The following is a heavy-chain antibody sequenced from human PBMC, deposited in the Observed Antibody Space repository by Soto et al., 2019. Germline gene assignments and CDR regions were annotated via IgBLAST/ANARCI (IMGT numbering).Heavy chain of an antibody. D-gene: IGHD3-10*01. J-gene: IGHJ6*02. CDR2: IIPIFGTA. V-gene: IGHV1-69*13. CDR1: GGTFSSYA. CDR3: ARTPDYYGSGPYYGMDV. Sequence: ASVKVSCKASGGTFSSYAISWVRQAPGQGLEWMGGIIPIFGTANYAQKFQGRVTITADESTSTAYMELSSLRSEDTAVYYCARTPDYYGSGPYYGMDVWGQGTTVTVSS.